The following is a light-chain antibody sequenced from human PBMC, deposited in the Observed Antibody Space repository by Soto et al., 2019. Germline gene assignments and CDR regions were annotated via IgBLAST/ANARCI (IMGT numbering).Light chain of an antibody. V-gene: IGKV1-8*01. J-gene: IGKJ1*01. CDR3: QQYGSSGT. Sequence: IRMTQSPSSLSASTGDRVTITCRASQSIGKFLNWYQQKPGTAPNLLISAASSLQSGVPSRFSGTGSGTDFALTISRLEPEDFAVYYCQQYGSSGTFGQGTKVDIK. CDR2: AAS. CDR1: QSIGKF.